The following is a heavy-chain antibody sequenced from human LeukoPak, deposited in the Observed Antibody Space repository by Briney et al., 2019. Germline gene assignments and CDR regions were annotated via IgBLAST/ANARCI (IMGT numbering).Heavy chain of an antibody. V-gene: IGHV3-7*05. CDR3: ARIGYSGSSFDY. Sequence: AGGSLRLSCAASGFTFSRYWMSWVRQAPGKGLDWVASIKEDGGEKNYVDSLKGRFSISRDNARNSLHLQMNSLRAEDTAEYYCARIGYSGSSFDYWGQGTLVTVSS. D-gene: IGHD6-13*01. CDR2: IKEDGGEK. J-gene: IGHJ4*02. CDR1: GFTFSRYW.